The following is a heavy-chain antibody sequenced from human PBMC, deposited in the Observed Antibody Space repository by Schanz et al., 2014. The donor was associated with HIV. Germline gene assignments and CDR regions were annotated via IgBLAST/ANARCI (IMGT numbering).Heavy chain of an antibody. CDR2: INPNSGGT. CDR1: GYTFTGYY. Sequence: QVQLVQSGAEVKKPGASVKVSCKASGYTFTGYYMHWVRQAPGQGLEWMGWINPNSGGTNYAQKFQGRVTMTRDTSISTAYMELRRLRYDDTAVYYCAMGPDYYDSSAYYRVGRWYFDLWGRGTLVTVSS. J-gene: IGHJ2*01. D-gene: IGHD3-22*01. CDR3: AMGPDYYDSSAYYRVGRWYFDL. V-gene: IGHV1-2*02.